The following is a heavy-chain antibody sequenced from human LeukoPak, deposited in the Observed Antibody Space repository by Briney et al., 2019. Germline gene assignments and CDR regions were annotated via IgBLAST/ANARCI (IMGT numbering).Heavy chain of an antibody. CDR2: ISYNGSNK. Sequence: GGSLRLSCAASGFTFSSYAMHWVRQAPGKGLEWVAVISYNGSNKYYADSVKGRFTISRDNSKNTLYLQMNSLRAEDTAVYYCARDGGGYFDYWGQGTLVTVSS. J-gene: IGHJ4*02. V-gene: IGHV3-30*04. D-gene: IGHD4-23*01. CDR1: GFTFSSYA. CDR3: ARDGGGYFDY.